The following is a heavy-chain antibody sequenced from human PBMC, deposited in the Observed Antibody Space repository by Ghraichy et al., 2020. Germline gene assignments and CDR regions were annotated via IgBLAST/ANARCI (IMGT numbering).Heavy chain of an antibody. CDR3: TRVGGTTNWFDP. CDR2: IFTTGTT. D-gene: IGHD1-7*01. V-gene: IGHV4-61*02. CDR1: GASISSGNYY. Sequence: SETLSLTCTVSGASISSGNYYWSWVRQPAGKGLEWIGRIFTTGTTNYNPSLKGRITASVDTSKNQCSLKLTSVTAADTAVYYCTRVGGTTNWFDPWGQGTLVTVSS. J-gene: IGHJ5*02.